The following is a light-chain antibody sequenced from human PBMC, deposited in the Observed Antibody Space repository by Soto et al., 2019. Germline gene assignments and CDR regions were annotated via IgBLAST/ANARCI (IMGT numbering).Light chain of an antibody. J-gene: IGLJ1*01. CDR2: DGR. CDR1: DIGGKS. Sequence: SYELTQPPSVSVAPGQTARITCGGNDIGGKSVQWYQQKPGQAPFLVVYDGRDRPSGIPDRFSGSNSGNTATLSIGRVEAGDEADYYCQVWESYSEPYVFGNGTKVTVL. CDR3: QVWESYSEPYV. V-gene: IGLV3-21*02.